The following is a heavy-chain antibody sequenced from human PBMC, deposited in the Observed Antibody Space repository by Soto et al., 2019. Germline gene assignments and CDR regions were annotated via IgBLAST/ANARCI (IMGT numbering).Heavy chain of an antibody. CDR1: GDRVSSNSAA. CDR2: TYYRSKWYN. V-gene: IGHV6-1*01. Sequence: PSQTLPLSCALSGDRVSSNSAAWNWIKQTPSRGLEWLGRTYYRSKWYNDYAVSVKSRITINPDTSKNQFSLQLNSVTPEDTAVYYCARGAPRITGTQEFDPWGQGTLVTVSS. D-gene: IGHD1-20*01. CDR3: ARGAPRITGTQEFDP. J-gene: IGHJ5*02.